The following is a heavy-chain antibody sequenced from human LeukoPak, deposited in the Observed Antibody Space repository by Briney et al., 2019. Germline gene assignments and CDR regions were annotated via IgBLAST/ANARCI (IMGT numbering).Heavy chain of an antibody. J-gene: IGHJ3*02. V-gene: IGHV1-69*04. CDR1: GGTFSCYA. Sequence: ASVKVSCKAAGGTFSCYAISRVRQAPGQGLEWMGRIIPIFGIANYEQKFQGRVTITADKYTSTAYMELSRLRSEDTAVYYCAGGVNDAFDIWGQGTMVTVSS. CDR2: IIPIFGIA. CDR3: AGGVNDAFDI.